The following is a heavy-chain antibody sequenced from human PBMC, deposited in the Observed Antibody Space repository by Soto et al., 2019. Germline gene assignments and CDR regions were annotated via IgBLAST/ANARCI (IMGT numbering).Heavy chain of an antibody. CDR2: INHTGST. CDR1: GGSFSGYY. Sequence: QVQLQQGGAGLLKPSETLSLTCAVYGGSFSGYYWSWIRQPPGKGLEWIGEINHTGSTNYSPSLRSRLTMSVDTSKNQFSLKLSSVTAADTAVYYCARRNGRCFNYYGMDVWGQGTTVTVSS. CDR3: ARRNGRCFNYYGMDV. D-gene: IGHD3-16*01. V-gene: IGHV4-34*01. J-gene: IGHJ6*02.